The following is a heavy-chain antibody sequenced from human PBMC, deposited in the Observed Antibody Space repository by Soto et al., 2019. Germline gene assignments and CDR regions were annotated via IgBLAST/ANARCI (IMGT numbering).Heavy chain of an antibody. CDR1: GGSFSGYY. CDR2: INHSGST. V-gene: IGHV4-34*01. D-gene: IGHD3-3*01. J-gene: IGHJ6*02. CDR3: ARGEVTYYDFWSGYFPRYYGMDV. Sequence: SETLSLTCAVYGGSFSGYYWSWIRQPPGKGLEWIGEINHSGSTNYNPSLKSRVTISVDTSKNQFSLKLSSVTAADTAVYYCARGEVTYYDFWSGYFPRYYGMDVWGQGTTVTVS.